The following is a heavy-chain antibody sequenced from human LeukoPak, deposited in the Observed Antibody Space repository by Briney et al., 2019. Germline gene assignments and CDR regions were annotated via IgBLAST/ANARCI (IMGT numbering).Heavy chain of an antibody. CDR3: ARDHWGSLDY. Sequence: SETLSLTCTVSGGSISSYYWSWIRQPPGKGLEWIGYIYYSGSTNYNPSLKSRVTISVDTSKNQFSLKLTSVTAADTAIYYCARDHWGSLDYWGQGALVTVSS. CDR1: GGSISSYY. V-gene: IGHV4-59*01. J-gene: IGHJ4*02. D-gene: IGHD7-27*01. CDR2: IYYSGST.